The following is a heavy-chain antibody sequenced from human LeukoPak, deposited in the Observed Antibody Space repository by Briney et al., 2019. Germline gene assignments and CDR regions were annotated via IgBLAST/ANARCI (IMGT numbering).Heavy chain of an antibody. V-gene: IGHV1-69*06. J-gene: IGHJ6*03. D-gene: IGHD3-9*01. CDR2: IIPIFGTA. CDR1: GGTFSSYA. CDR3: ARVNRYGKDYYYYMDV. Sequence: ASVKVSCKASGGTFSSYAISWVRQAPGQGLEWMGGIIPIFGTANYAQKFQGRVTITADKSTSTAYMELSSLRSEDTAVYYCARVNRYGKDYYYYMDVWGKGTTVTISS.